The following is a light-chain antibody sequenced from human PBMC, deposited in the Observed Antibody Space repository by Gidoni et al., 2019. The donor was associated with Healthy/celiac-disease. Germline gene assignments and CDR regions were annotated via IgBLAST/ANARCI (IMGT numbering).Light chain of an antibody. CDR2: DAS. J-gene: IGKJ4*01. Sequence: DIVLTQSPATLSLSPGERATLSCRASQSVSSYLAWYQQKPGQAPRLLLYDASNRATGIPARFSGSGSGTDFPLTISSLEPEDFAVYYCQQRSNWPLTFGGGTKVEIK. CDR3: QQRSNWPLT. CDR1: QSVSSY. V-gene: IGKV3-11*01.